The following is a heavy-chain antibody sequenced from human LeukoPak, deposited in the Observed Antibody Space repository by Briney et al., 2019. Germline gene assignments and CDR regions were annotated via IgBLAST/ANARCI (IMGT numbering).Heavy chain of an antibody. CDR3: VAGTTY. Sequence: QPGRSLRLSCAASGFTFSSYGMHWVRQAPGKGLEWVAVISYDGSNKYYADSVKGRFTISRDNSKNTLYLQMNSLRAEDTAVYWAVAGTTYWGQGTLVTVSS. CDR2: ISYDGSNK. J-gene: IGHJ4*02. D-gene: IGHD6-19*01. CDR1: GFTFSSYG. V-gene: IGHV3-30*03.